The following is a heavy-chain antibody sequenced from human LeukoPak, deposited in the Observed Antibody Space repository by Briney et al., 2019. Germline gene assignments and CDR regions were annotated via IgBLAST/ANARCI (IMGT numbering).Heavy chain of an antibody. CDR1: GFTFSDYY. CDR3: AKGGDQLRYFDWLSYDAFDI. Sequence: GGSLRLSCAASGFTFSDYYMSWIRQAPGKGLEWVSYISLSGSTIHYTDSVKGRFTISRDNARDSLFLQMNSLRAEDTAVYYCAKGGDQLRYFDWLSYDAFDIWGQGTMVTVSS. CDR2: ISLSGSTI. V-gene: IGHV3-11*01. J-gene: IGHJ3*02. D-gene: IGHD3-9*01.